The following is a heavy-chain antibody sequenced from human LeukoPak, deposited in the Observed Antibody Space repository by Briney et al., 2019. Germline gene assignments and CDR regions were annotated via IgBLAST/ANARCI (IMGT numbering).Heavy chain of an antibody. CDR1: GGSISSYY. D-gene: IGHD1-26*01. J-gene: IGHJ4*02. V-gene: IGHV4-4*07. CDR2: IYTSGST. Sequence: SETLSLTCTVSGGSISSYYWSWIRQPAGKGLEWIGRIYTSGSTNYNPSLKSRVTMSVDTSKNQFSLRLNSVNAADTAVFYCARQGYSDFSSRPFDYWGQGALVTVSS. CDR3: ARQGYSDFSSRPFDY.